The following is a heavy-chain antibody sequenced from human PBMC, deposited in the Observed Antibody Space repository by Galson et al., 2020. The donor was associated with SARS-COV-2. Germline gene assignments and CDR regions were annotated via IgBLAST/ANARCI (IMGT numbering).Heavy chain of an antibody. CDR3: TRRAYYDSSGRTSYWYFDL. V-gene: IGHV5-51*01. CDR1: RYSFNDYW. J-gene: IGHJ2*01. D-gene: IGHD3-22*01. Sequence: KIGESLKISCKGSRYSFNDYWIAWVRQMPGKGLEWMGIIFPGDSDTRYSPSFQGQVTISADKSISTAYLQWSGLKASDTAMYYCTRRAYYDSSGRTSYWYFDLWGRGTLVAVSS. CDR2: IFPGDSDT.